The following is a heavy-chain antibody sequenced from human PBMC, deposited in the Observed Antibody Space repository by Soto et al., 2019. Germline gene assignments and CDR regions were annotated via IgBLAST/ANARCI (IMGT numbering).Heavy chain of an antibody. CDR1: GGSFSGYY. J-gene: IGHJ5*02. V-gene: IGHV4-34*01. D-gene: IGHD3-22*01. CDR3: ARKMPTMIVVVIQNWFDP. Sequence: SLICAVYGGSFSGYYWSWIRQPPGKGLEWIGEINHSGSTNYNPSLKSRVTISVDTSKNQFSLKLSSVTAADTAVYYCARKMPTMIVVVIQNWFDPWGQGTLVTVSS. CDR2: INHSGST.